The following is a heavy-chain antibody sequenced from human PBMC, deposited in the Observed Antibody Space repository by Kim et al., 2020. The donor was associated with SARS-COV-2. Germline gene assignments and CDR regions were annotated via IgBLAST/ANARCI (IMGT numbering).Heavy chain of an antibody. CDR3: ARDPPPAWGLYAFDI. D-gene: IGHD1-26*01. V-gene: IGHV3-33*02. J-gene: IGHJ3*02. Sequence: ETEKARFTIARDNSTTTLSLQMNSLGAEDTAVYYCARDPPPAWGLYAFDIWGQGTMVTVSS.